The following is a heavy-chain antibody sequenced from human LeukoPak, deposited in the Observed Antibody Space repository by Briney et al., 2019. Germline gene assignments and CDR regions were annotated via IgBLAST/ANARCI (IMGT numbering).Heavy chain of an antibody. CDR1: GFTFSRYT. D-gene: IGHD2-8*01. J-gene: IGHJ4*02. Sequence: PGESLRLSCAASGFTFSRYTIHWVRQTTGRGLEWVSSISGTRNFIFYAESLKGRFTISRDNANNSLYLQMDTLRAEDTAVYYCARVINGYIDYWGQGTLVTVSS. CDR2: ISGTRNFI. V-gene: IGHV3-21*06. CDR3: ARVINGYIDY.